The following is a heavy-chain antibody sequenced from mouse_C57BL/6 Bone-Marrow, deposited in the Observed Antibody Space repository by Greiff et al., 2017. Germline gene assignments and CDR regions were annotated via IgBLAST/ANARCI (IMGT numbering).Heavy chain of an antibody. Sequence: EVQLQESGGGLVQPGGSLKLSCAASGFTFSDYYMYWVRQTPEKRLEWVAYISNGGGSPYYPDTVKSRFTISRDNAKNTLYLQMSRLTSDDTAMYYCARPATTPFYAMDYWGQGTSVTVSS. V-gene: IGHV5-12*01. CDR1: GFTFSDYY. J-gene: IGHJ4*01. CDR3: ARPATTPFYAMDY. D-gene: IGHD1-2*01. CDR2: ISNGGGSP.